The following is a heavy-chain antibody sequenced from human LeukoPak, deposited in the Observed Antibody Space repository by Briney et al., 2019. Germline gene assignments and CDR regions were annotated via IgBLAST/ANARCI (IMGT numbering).Heavy chain of an antibody. CDR3: AKETSSSWYQGSHRTAEYFQH. CDR2: ISYDGSNK. V-gene: IGHV3-30*18. Sequence: PGGSLRLSCAASGFTFSSYGMHWVRQAPGKGLEWVAVISYDGSNKYYADSVKGRFTISRDNSKNTLYLQMNSLRAEDTAVYYCAKETSSSWYQGSHRTAEYFQHWGQGTLVTVSS. CDR1: GFTFSSYG. D-gene: IGHD6-13*01. J-gene: IGHJ1*01.